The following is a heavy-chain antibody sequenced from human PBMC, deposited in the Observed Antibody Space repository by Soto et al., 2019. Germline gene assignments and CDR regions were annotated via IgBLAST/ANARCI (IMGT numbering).Heavy chain of an antibody. CDR3: AALWFGEDSSMDV. J-gene: IGHJ6*02. D-gene: IGHD3-10*01. Sequence: ASVKVSCKASGYTFTGYYMHWVRQAPGQGLEWMGWINPNSGGTNYAQKFQGRVTMTRDTSISTAYMELSRLRSDDTAVYYCAALWFGEDSSMDVWGQGTTVTVSS. CDR1: GYTFTGYY. CDR2: INPNSGGT. V-gene: IGHV1-2*02.